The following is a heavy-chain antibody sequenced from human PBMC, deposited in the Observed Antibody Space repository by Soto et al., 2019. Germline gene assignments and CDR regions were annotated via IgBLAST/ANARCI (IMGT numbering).Heavy chain of an antibody. Sequence: GESLKISCAASGFTFSSYDMHWVRQATGKGLEWVSAIGTAGDTYYPGSVKGRFTISRENAKNSLYLQMNSLRAGDTAVYYCARDPGIAAADAFDIWGQGTMVTVSS. V-gene: IGHV3-13*01. CDR1: GFTFSSYD. CDR2: IGTAGDT. J-gene: IGHJ3*02. D-gene: IGHD6-13*01. CDR3: ARDPGIAAADAFDI.